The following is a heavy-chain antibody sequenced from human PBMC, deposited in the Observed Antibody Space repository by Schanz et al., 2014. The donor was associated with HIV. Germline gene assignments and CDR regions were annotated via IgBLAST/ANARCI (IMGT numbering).Heavy chain of an antibody. V-gene: IGHV3-7*01. CDR1: GLTFRNYW. CDR3: TTDQFGGYFVH. CDR2: INGDETEK. D-gene: IGHD5-12*01. Sequence: EVQLLESGGGLVQAGGSLRLSCAVSGLTFRNYWMAWVRQAPGKGLEWVANINGDETEKYYVDSVRGRFTISRDNAKNSLYLQTNSLRDDDMAVYYCTTDQFGGYFVHWGQGALVTVSS. J-gene: IGHJ4*02.